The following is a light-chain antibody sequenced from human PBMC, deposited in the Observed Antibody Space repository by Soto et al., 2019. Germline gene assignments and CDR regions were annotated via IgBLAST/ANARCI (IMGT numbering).Light chain of an antibody. J-gene: IGLJ1*01. CDR1: SSNIGGYKY. V-gene: IGLV2-14*01. CDR3: ASYKSSSTYVI. CDR2: EVS. Sequence: QSALTQPASVSGSPGQSITISCTGTSSNIGGYKYVYWYQQHPDKAPKLIIFEVSNRPSGISSRFSGSKSGNTASLTISGLQAEDEADYYCASYKSSSTYVIFGSGTKLTVL.